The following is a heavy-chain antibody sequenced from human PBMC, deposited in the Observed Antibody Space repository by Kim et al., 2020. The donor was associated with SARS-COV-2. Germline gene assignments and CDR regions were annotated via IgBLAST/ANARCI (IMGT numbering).Heavy chain of an antibody. D-gene: IGHD2-2*01. CDR3: ATATAQGYCSSTSCCTFDY. CDR1: GYTLTELS. J-gene: IGHJ4*02. V-gene: IGHV1-24*01. Sequence: ASVKVSCKVSGYTLTELSMHWVRQAPGKGLEWMGGFDPEDGETIYAQKFQGRVTMTEDTSTDTAYMELSSLRSEDTAVYYCATATAQGYCSSTSCCTFDYWGQGTLVTVSS. CDR2: FDPEDGET.